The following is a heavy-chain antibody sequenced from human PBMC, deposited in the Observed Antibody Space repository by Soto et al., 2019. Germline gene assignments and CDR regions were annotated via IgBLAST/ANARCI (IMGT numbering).Heavy chain of an antibody. D-gene: IGHD6-19*01. V-gene: IGHV1-69*13. Sequence: SVKVSCKASGGTFSSYAISWVRQAPGQGLEWMGGIIPIFGTANYAQKFQGRVTITADESTSTAYMELSSLRSEDTAVYYCASYVARQWLVLTPYFDYWGQGTLVTVSS. J-gene: IGHJ4*02. CDR2: IIPIFGTA. CDR1: GGTFSSYA. CDR3: ASYVARQWLVLTPYFDY.